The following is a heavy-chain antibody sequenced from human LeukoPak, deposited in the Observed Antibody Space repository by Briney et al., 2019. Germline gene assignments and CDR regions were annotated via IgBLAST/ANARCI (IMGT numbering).Heavy chain of an antibody. CDR2: IYSSGST. Sequence: SETLSLTCTVSGGSISSYYWNWLRQPAGKGLEWIGRIYSSGSTNYNPSLKSRVTMSVDTSKNQFSLKVSSVTAADTAVYYCARYRQESSGQLDYWGQGTLVTVSS. V-gene: IGHV4-4*07. D-gene: IGHD3-22*01. J-gene: IGHJ4*02. CDR3: ARYRQESSGQLDY. CDR1: GGSISSYY.